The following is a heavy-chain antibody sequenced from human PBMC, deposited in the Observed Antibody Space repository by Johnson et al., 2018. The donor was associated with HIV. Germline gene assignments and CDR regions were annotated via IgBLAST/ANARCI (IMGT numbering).Heavy chain of an antibody. CDR3: ARVSSSVTTARYGAFDI. D-gene: IGHD4-17*01. V-gene: IGHV3-30-3*01. CDR2: ISSDVSNT. J-gene: IGHJ3*02. Sequence: QVQLVESGGGLIQPGGSLRLSCAASGFTFSSFAMHWVRQAPGKGLEWVAVISSDVSNTYYADSVKGRFTISRDNAKNSLYLQMNSLRAEATALYYCARVSSSVTTARYGAFDIWGQGTMVIVSS. CDR1: GFTFSSFA.